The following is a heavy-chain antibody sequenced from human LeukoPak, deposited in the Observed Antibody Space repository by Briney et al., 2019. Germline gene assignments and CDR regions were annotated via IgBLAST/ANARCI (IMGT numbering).Heavy chain of an antibody. V-gene: IGHV3-33*01. CDR1: GFIYSHYG. CDR2: IWSDGGNR. Sequence: PGRSLRLSCAASGFIYSHYGMHWVRQAPGKGLEWVAVIWSDGGNRFYAGSVKGRFTISRDNSQNTLFLQMNSLRAEDTAMYYCARDAQRGFDYSNSLEYWGHGTLVTVSS. J-gene: IGHJ4*01. CDR3: ARDAQRGFDYSNSLEY. D-gene: IGHD4-11*01.